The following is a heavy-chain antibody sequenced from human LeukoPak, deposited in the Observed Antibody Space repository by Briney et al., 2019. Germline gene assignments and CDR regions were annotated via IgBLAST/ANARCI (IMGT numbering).Heavy chain of an antibody. D-gene: IGHD1-26*01. Sequence: GGSLRLSCAASGFTFSSYSMNWVRRAPGKGLEWVSSISSSSSYIYYADSVKGRFTISRDNAKNSLYLQMNSLRAEDTAVYYCARDSSGSYHYYYYSYYMDVWGKGTTVTVSS. CDR3: ARDSSGSYHYYYYSYYMDV. CDR2: ISSSSSYI. V-gene: IGHV3-21*01. J-gene: IGHJ6*03. CDR1: GFTFSSYS.